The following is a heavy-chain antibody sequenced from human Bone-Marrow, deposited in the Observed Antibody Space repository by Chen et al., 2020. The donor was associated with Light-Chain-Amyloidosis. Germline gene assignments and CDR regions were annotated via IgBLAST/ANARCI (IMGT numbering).Heavy chain of an antibody. D-gene: IGHD2-15*01. CDR1: GGSFTRYA. V-gene: IGHV1-69*06. Sequence: QVQLVQSGAELKKPGSSVNVSCKASGGSFTRYAINWVRQAPGQGLEWVGGIIPVFGKRNYAQKFQDMVTIPADKSTTTAYMELSCLRSEDTAVYYCPRGCIGGCYFDSWGQGTHFTVSS. CDR3: PRGCIGGCYFDS. CDR2: IIPVFGKR. J-gene: IGHJ4*02.